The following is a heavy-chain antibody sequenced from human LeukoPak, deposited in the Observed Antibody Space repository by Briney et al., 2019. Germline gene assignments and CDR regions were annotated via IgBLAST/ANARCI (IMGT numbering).Heavy chain of an antibody. D-gene: IGHD3-10*01. Sequence: GGSLRLSCAASGFTFSRYYMHWVRQAPGKGLVWVSRINSDGSSTTYADSVKGRFTISRDNAKNSLYLQMNSLRAEDTAVYYCARDLVNRGSGSYFDYWGQGALVTVSS. J-gene: IGHJ4*02. CDR2: INSDGSST. CDR3: ARDLVNRGSGSYFDY. V-gene: IGHV3-74*01. CDR1: GFTFSRYY.